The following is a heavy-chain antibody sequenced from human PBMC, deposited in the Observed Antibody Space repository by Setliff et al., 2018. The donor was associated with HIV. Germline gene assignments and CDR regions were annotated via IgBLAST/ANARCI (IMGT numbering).Heavy chain of an antibody. J-gene: IGHJ4*02. CDR2: INPSGGST. D-gene: IGHD3-9*01. Sequence: ASVKVSCKASGYTFTSYYMHWVRQAPGQGLEWMGIINPSGGSTSYAQKFQGRVTMTRDTSTSTVYMELSSLRSEDTALYYCAGSILTGYYTFGPDYWGQGTLVTVSS. CDR3: AGSILTGYYTFGPDY. CDR1: GYTFTSYY. V-gene: IGHV1-46*01.